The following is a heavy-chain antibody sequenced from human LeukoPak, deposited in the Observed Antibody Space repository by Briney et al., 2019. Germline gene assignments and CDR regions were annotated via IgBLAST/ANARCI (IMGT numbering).Heavy chain of an antibody. Sequence: GGSLRLSCAASGFTLSSYDMHWVRQVTGEGLEWVSYIAPSGDTYYPYSVKGRFTISRENGKNSLSLQMNGLRAGDTAVYYCVREGGAVSGTGAFDIWGQGTLVTVSS. CDR3: VREGGAVSGTGAFDI. J-gene: IGHJ3*02. V-gene: IGHV3-13*01. CDR2: IAPSGDT. CDR1: GFTLSSYD. D-gene: IGHD6-19*01.